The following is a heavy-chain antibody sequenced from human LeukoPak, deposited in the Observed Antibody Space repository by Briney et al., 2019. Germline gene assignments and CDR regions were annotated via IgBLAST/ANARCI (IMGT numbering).Heavy chain of an antibody. CDR1: GLTFTNYA. Sequence: PGGSLRLSCAASGLTFTNYAMSWVRQAPGKGLEWVSAISAAGGSKYYADSVKGRFTVSRDNSKSTLYLQMTSLRAEDTAVYYCAKIPYYDFWSGYYYFDYWGPGTLVTVSS. CDR2: ISAAGGSK. J-gene: IGHJ4*02. V-gene: IGHV3-23*01. D-gene: IGHD3-3*01. CDR3: AKIPYYDFWSGYYYFDY.